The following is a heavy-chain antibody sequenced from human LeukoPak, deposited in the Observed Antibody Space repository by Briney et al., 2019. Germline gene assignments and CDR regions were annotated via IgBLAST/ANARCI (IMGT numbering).Heavy chain of an antibody. J-gene: IGHJ4*02. D-gene: IGHD2-15*01. CDR1: GFTFSSYA. CDR3: ARDIGYCSGGSCYPFDY. V-gene: IGHV3-23*01. CDR2: ISGSGGST. Sequence: TGGSLRLSCAASGFTFSSYAMSWVRQAPGKGLEWVSAISGSGGSTYYADSVKGRFTISRDNSKNTPYLQMNSLRAEDTAVYYCARDIGYCSGGSCYPFDYWGQGTLVTVSS.